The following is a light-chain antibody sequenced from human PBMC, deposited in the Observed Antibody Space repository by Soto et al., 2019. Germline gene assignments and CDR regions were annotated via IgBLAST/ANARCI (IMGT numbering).Light chain of an antibody. J-gene: IGLJ1*01. Sequence: QSVLTQPPSVSGAPGQRVTISCTGNSSNIGAGYDVHWYQQLPGTVPKLLIYGNRNRPSGVPDRFSGSKSGTSASLAISGLQSEAEADYYCAAWDDSLSRYVFGAGTKLTVL. CDR2: GNR. CDR3: AAWDDSLSRYV. CDR1: SSNIGAGYD. V-gene: IGLV1-40*01.